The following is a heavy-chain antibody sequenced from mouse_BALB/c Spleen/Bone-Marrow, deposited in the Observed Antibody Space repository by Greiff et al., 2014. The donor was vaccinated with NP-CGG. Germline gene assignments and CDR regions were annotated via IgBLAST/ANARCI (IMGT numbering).Heavy chain of an antibody. CDR2: ISSGGSYT. Sequence: EVHLVESGGGLVKPGGSLKLSCAASGFTFSSYAMSWVRQTPEKRLEWVATISSGGSYTYYADSVKGRFTISRDTAKNTLYLQMSSLRSEDTAMYYCARQDYYGSSPHWYFDVWRAGTTVTVSS. CDR1: GFTFSSYA. D-gene: IGHD1-1*01. V-gene: IGHV5-9-3*01. J-gene: IGHJ1*01. CDR3: ARQDYYGSSPHWYFDV.